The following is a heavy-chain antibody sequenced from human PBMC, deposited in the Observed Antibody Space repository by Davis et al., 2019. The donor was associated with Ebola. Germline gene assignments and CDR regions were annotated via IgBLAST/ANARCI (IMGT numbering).Heavy chain of an antibody. Sequence: GESLKISCEASGFTFSSYGMHWVRQAPGKGLEWVAVIWYDGSNKYYADSVKGRFTISRDNSKNTLYLQMNSLRAEDTAVYYCARGGGYSSGWDDYWGQGTLVTVSS. J-gene: IGHJ4*02. V-gene: IGHV3-33*01. CDR1: GFTFSSYG. CDR2: IWYDGSNK. D-gene: IGHD6-19*01. CDR3: ARGGGYSSGWDDY.